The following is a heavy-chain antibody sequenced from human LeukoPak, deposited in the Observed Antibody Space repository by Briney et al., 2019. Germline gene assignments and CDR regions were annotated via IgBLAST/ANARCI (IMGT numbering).Heavy chain of an antibody. CDR2: INPSGGST. V-gene: IGHV1-46*01. Sequence: ASVKVSCKASGYTFTSYYMHWVRQAPGQGLEWMGIINPSGGSTTYAQKFQGRLTMTRDTSTSTVYMELSSLRSEDTAVYYCARPQGAYCGGDCYLDCWGQGTLVTVSS. CDR3: ARPQGAYCGGDCYLDC. J-gene: IGHJ4*02. D-gene: IGHD2-21*02. CDR1: GYTFTSYY.